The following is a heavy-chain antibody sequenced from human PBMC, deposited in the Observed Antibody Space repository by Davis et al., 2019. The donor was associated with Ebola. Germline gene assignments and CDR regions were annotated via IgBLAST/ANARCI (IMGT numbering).Heavy chain of an antibody. Sequence: PGGSLRLSCAASGFTFSRYWMHWVRQAPGKGLVWVSLINSDGSSPTYADSVKGRFTISRDNAKNTLYLQMHSLRAEDTAVYYCARDQEHSYGRRFDPWGQGIQVTVSS. CDR1: GFTFSRYW. J-gene: IGHJ5*02. D-gene: IGHD5-18*01. V-gene: IGHV3-74*01. CDR3: ARDQEHSYGRRFDP. CDR2: INSDGSSP.